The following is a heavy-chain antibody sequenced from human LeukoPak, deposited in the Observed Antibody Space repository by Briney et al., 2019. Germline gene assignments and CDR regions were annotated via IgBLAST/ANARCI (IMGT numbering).Heavy chain of an antibody. Sequence: GGSLRLSCAASGFTFRTYSMNWVRQAPGKVLEWVSSISSTSTYIYYADSMKGRFIISRDNARNSLYLEMNSLRAGDTAVYYCARIIGISGTYPTDYWGQGTLVTVSS. J-gene: IGHJ4*02. CDR2: ISSTSTYI. V-gene: IGHV3-21*06. CDR1: GFTFRTYS. D-gene: IGHD1-26*01. CDR3: ARIIGISGTYPTDY.